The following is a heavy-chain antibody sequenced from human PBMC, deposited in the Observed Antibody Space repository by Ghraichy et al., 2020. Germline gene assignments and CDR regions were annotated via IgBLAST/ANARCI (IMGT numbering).Heavy chain of an antibody. CDR2: MNPNSGNT. J-gene: IGHJ6*02. CDR3: ARDYGSGSYFQYYYYYYGMDV. CDR1: GYTFTSYD. V-gene: IGHV1-8*01. Sequence: ASVKVSCKASGYTFTSYDINWVRQATGQGLEWMGWMNPNSGNTGYAQKIQGRVTMTRNTSISTAYMELSSLRSEDTAVYYCARDYGSGSYFQYYYYYYGMDVWGQGTTVTVSS. D-gene: IGHD3-10*01.